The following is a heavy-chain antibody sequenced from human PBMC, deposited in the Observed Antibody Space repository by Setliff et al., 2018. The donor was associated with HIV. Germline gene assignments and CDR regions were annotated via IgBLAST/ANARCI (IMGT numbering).Heavy chain of an antibody. V-gene: IGHV4-61*09. CDR1: GGSISSGSYY. D-gene: IGHD1-26*01. CDR2: IHTSGST. CDR3: ARSTVGAGASFP. Sequence: SETLSLTCTVSGGSISSGSYYWSWIRQPAGKGLEWIGHIHTSGSTKYNPSLNSRVTISLDTSKNQFSLRLTSLTAADTAIYYCARSTVGAGASFPWGRGILVTVSS. J-gene: IGHJ5*02.